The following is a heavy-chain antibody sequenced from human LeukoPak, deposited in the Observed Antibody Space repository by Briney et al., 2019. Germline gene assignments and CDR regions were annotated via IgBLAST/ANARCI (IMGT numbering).Heavy chain of an antibody. CDR3: ARGGGINYGGNGDY. Sequence: GGSLRLSCAASGFTFSSYWTHWVRQAPGKGLVWVSRINSDGSSTSYADFVKGRFTISRDNAKNTLYLQMNSLRAEDTAVYYCARGGGINYGGNGDYWGQGTLVTVSS. CDR1: GFTFSSYW. CDR2: INSDGSST. V-gene: IGHV3-74*01. J-gene: IGHJ4*02. D-gene: IGHD4-23*01.